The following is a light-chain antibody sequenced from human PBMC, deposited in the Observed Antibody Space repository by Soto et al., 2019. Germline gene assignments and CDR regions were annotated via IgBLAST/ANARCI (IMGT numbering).Light chain of an antibody. CDR3: SSYTSSTTPAV. CDR1: ISDVGYYNY. J-gene: IGLJ2*01. CDR2: EVS. V-gene: IGLV2-14*01. Sequence: QSALTQPASVSGSPGQSITISCTGTISDVGYYNYVSWYQQHPGKAPKLMIYEVSNRPSGVSNRLSGSKSGNTASLTISGLQAEDEADYYCSSYTSSTTPAVFGGGTKLTVL.